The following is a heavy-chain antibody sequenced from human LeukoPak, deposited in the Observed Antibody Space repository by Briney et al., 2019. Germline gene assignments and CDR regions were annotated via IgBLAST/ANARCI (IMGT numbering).Heavy chain of an antibody. Sequence: SETPSLTCTVSGGSISSGSYYWSWIRQPAGKGLEWIGRIYTSGSTNYNPSLKSRVTISVDTSKNQFSLKLSSVTAADTAVYYCARELMDTATYYYGMDVWGQGTTVTVSS. D-gene: IGHD5-18*01. J-gene: IGHJ6*02. CDR1: GGSISSGSYY. V-gene: IGHV4-61*02. CDR2: IYTSGST. CDR3: ARELMDTATYYYGMDV.